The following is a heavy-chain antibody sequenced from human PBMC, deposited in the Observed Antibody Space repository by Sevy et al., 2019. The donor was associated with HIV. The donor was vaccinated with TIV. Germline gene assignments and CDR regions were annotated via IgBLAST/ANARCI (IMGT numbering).Heavy chain of an antibody. CDR2: IYYSGST. Sequence: SETLSLICTVSGGCISSGSYYWGWIRQPPGKGLEWIGTIYYSGSTYYSPTLKSRVTISVDTSKNQFSLRLSSVTAADTALYYCARLVDDYVWGSYRNHYFDSWGQGTLVTVSS. CDR3: ARLVDDYVWGSYRNHYFDS. V-gene: IGHV4-39*01. CDR1: GGCISSGSYY. J-gene: IGHJ4*02. D-gene: IGHD3-16*02.